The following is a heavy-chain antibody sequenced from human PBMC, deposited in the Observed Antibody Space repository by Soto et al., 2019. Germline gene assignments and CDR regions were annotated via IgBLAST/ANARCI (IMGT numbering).Heavy chain of an antibody. J-gene: IGHJ3*02. CDR1: AFTLSSYW. Sequence: EVQLVESGGGLVQPGGSLRLSCEASAFTLSSYWMSWVRQAPGKGLEWVANIKPDGSEKYYVDSVKGRFTISRDNTKNALYLQMSTLRPEDTAIYYCARDYEFGFDICGQGTLVTVSS. D-gene: IGHD3-22*01. CDR2: IKPDGSEK. V-gene: IGHV3-7*01. CDR3: ARDYEFGFDI.